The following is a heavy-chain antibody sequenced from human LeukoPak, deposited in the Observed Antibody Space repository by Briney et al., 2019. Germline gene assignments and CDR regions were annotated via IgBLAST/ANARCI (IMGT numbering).Heavy chain of an antibody. CDR2: IEPSDSYT. J-gene: IGHJ4*02. Sequence: GESLRISCKGSGYSFSSYWISWVRQMPGKGLEWMGRIEPSDSYTNYSPSFQGHVTISADKSISTAYLQWSSLKASDSAMYYCARPIGSSFDYWGQGTLVTLSS. D-gene: IGHD6-6*01. V-gene: IGHV5-10-1*01. CDR1: GYSFSSYW. CDR3: ARPIGSSFDY.